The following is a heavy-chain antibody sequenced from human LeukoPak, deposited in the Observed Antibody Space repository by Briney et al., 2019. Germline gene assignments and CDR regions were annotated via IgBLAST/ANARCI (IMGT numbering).Heavy chain of an antibody. Sequence: GGSLRLSCAASGFTFSSYSMNWVRQAPGKGREWVSSISSSSSYIYYADSVKARFTISRDNAKNSLYLQMNRLRDEDTAVYYCARRGTTGIAAAGGYWFDPWGQGTLVTVSS. J-gene: IGHJ5*02. D-gene: IGHD6-13*01. CDR3: ARRGTTGIAAAGGYWFDP. CDR2: ISSSSSYI. CDR1: GFTFSSYS. V-gene: IGHV3-21*01.